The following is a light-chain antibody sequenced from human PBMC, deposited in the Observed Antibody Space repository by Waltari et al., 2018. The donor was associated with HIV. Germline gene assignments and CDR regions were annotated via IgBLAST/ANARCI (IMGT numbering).Light chain of an antibody. Sequence: QSVLTQPPSVSAAPGQQVTISCSGSSANIGRNSVAWYQHLPGTAPKTVIYETNKRPSGIPDRFSGSKSGTSGTLDITGLQTGDEADYYCGAWDNSLGGVVFGGGTKLTVL. V-gene: IGLV1-51*02. CDR3: GAWDNSLGGVV. CDR1: SANIGRNS. J-gene: IGLJ2*01. CDR2: ETN.